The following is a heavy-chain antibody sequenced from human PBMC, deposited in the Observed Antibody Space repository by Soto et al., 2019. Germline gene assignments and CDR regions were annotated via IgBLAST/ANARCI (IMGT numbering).Heavy chain of an antibody. CDR1: GYTFTSHA. CDR2: INAGSGNT. Sequence: QVQLVQSGAEVKKPGASVKDSCKASGYTFTSHAIHWVRQAPGQRLEWMGWINAGSGNTKYSEKFQDRVTITRDTSASTAYMELRSLISDDTAVYYCARESEREYIVPFFFDYWGQGTLVTVSS. D-gene: IGHD3-10*01. J-gene: IGHJ4*02. CDR3: ARESEREYIVPFFFDY. V-gene: IGHV1-3*01.